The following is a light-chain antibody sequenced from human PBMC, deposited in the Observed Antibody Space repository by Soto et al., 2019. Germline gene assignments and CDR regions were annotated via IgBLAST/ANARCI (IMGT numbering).Light chain of an antibody. V-gene: IGKV3-11*01. CDR3: QQRSNWPST. CDR1: QSVGSS. J-gene: IGKJ2*02. Sequence: DIVLTQSPATLSLSPGERATLSCRASQSVGSSLAWYQQKAGQAPRLLIYDAFNRATGIPARFSGSGFGIDFTLTISSLEPEDFAIYYCQQRSNWPSTFGQGTKLEIK. CDR2: DAF.